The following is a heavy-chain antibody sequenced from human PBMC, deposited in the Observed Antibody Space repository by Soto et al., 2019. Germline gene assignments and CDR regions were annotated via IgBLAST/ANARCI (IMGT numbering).Heavy chain of an antibody. V-gene: IGHV1-3*01. J-gene: IGHJ4*02. CDR1: GYTFTSYA. CDR3: AREQGTLSSCYDLEPPDY. CDR2: INAGNGNT. D-gene: IGHD2-2*01. Sequence: ASVKVSCKASGYTFTSYAMHWVRQAPGQRLEWMGWINAGNGNTKYSQKFQGRVTITRDTSASTAYMELSSLRSEDTAVYYCAREQGTLSSCYDLEPPDYWGQGTLVTVSS.